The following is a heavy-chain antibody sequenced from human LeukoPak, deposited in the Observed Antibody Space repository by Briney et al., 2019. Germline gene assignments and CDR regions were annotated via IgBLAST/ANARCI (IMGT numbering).Heavy chain of an antibody. CDR1: GGSISSSSYY. CDR2: IYYSGST. Sequence: PSETLSLTCTVSGGSISSSSYYWGWLRQPPGRGLEWIGSIYYSGSTYYNPSLKSRVTISVDTSKNQFSLKLSSVTAADTAVYYCSGWEAIDYWGQGTLVTVSS. J-gene: IGHJ4*02. CDR3: SGWEAIDY. V-gene: IGHV4-39*01. D-gene: IGHD6-19*01.